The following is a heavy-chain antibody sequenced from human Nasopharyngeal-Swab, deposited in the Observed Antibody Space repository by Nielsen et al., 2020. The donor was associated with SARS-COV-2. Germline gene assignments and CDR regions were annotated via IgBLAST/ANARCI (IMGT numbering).Heavy chain of an antibody. V-gene: IGHV4-34*01. Sequence: WIRQPPGKGLEWIGEINHSGSTNYNPSPKSRVTISVDTSKNQFSLKLSSVTAADTAVYYCARRGLITMIHRWFDPWGQGTLVTVSS. CDR3: ARRGLITMIHRWFDP. CDR2: INHSGST. J-gene: IGHJ5*02. D-gene: IGHD3-22*01.